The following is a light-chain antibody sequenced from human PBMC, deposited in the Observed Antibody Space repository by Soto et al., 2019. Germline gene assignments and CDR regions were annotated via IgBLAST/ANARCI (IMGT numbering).Light chain of an antibody. V-gene: IGLV2-14*01. Sequence: QSALTQPASVSGSPGQSITISCTGTSSDIGDYDYVSWYQQHPGKAPKLILYDVSNRPSGVSNRFSGSQSGNTAFLTISGLQAEDEADYYCTSYTSTSTGYVFGTGTKVTVL. CDR2: DVS. CDR3: TSYTSTSTGYV. J-gene: IGLJ1*01. CDR1: SSDIGDYDY.